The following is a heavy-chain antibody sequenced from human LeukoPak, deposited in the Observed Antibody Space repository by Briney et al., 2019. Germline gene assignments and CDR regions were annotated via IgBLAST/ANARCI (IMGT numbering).Heavy chain of an antibody. CDR3: ARGYSSSWYFNWFDP. CDR2: ISSSGST. CDR1: GGSISGYY. V-gene: IGHV4-4*07. J-gene: IGHJ5*02. Sequence: SETLSLTCSVSGGSISGYYWSWIRQPAGKGLECIGRISSSGSTNYNPSLKSRVTISVDTSKNQFSLKLSSVTAADTAVYYCARGYSSSWYFNWFDPWGQGTLVTVSS. D-gene: IGHD6-13*01.